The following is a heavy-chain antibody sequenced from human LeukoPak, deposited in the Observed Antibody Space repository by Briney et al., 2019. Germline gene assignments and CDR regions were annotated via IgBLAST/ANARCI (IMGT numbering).Heavy chain of an antibody. D-gene: IGHD3-22*01. CDR1: GFTFSSYS. Sequence: NPGGSLRLSCAASGFTFSSYSMSWVRQAPGKGLEWVSSISSSSSYIYYADSVKGRFTISRDNAKNSLYLQMNSLRAEDTAVYYCARDYYDSSGYGWSAFDIWGQGTMVTVSS. CDR2: ISSSSSYI. J-gene: IGHJ3*02. CDR3: ARDYYDSSGYGWSAFDI. V-gene: IGHV3-21*01.